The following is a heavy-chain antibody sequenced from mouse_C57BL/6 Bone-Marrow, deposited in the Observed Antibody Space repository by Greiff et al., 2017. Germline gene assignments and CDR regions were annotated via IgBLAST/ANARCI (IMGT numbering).Heavy chain of an antibody. J-gene: IGHJ2*01. CDR2: IDPENGDT. D-gene: IGHD1-1*01. CDR3: TTPTVVDPLFDY. V-gene: IGHV14-4*01. Sequence: VQLQQSGAELVRPGASVKLSCTASGFNIKDDYMHWVKQRPEQGLEWIGWIDPENGDTEYASKFQGKATITADTSSNTAYLQLSSLTSEDTAVYYCTTPTVVDPLFDYWGQGTTLTVS. CDR1: GFNIKDDY.